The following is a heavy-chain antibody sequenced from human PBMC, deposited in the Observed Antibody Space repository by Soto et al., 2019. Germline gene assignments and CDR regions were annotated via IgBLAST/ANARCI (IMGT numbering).Heavy chain of an antibody. CDR2: ISSSTTYI. V-gene: IGHV3-21*01. D-gene: IGHD4-17*01. J-gene: IGHJ5*02. Sequence: GGSLRLSCVASGFTFSYYSMTWVRQSPGRGLEWVSSISSSTTYISYADSVRGRFTISRDNAKNSLYLQMSSLRADDTAVYYCARGQRALITYGPFDPWGQGTLVTVS. CDR1: GFTFSYYS. CDR3: ARGQRALITYGPFDP.